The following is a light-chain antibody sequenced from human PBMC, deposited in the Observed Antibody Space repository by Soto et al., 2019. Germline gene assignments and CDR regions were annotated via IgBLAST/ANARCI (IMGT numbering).Light chain of an antibody. CDR1: SSDVCGYNY. J-gene: IGLJ1*01. V-gene: IGLV2-14*03. CDR3: SSYTSSTTSS. CDR2: DVS. Sequence: QSVLTQPASVSGSPGQSITISCTGTSSDVCGYNYVSWYQQHPGKAPKLMIYDVSNRPSGVSNRFSGSKSGNTASLTISGLQAEDEADYYCSSYTSSTTSSFGTGTKLTVL.